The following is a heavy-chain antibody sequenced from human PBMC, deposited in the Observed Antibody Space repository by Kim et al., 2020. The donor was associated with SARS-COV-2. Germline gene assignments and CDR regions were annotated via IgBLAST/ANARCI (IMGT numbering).Heavy chain of an antibody. CDR3: ARHLGGSSFDF. CDR2: IGYSGST. D-gene: IGHD3-10*01. V-gene: IGHV4-39*01. CDR1: GNSISTKSHY. Sequence: SETLSLTCTVSGNSISTKSHYWGWIRQPPGKGLEWVGSIGYSGSTYYKPSLKSRVTVSLDTSKNQFSLRLTSVTAADTAFYYCARHLGGSSFDFWGQGTLVTVSS. J-gene: IGHJ4*02.